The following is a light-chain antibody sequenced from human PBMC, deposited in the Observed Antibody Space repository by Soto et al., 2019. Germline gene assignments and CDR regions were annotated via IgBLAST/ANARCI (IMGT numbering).Light chain of an antibody. J-gene: IGLJ6*01. CDR3: TSYTPTGALV. CDR1: NTDVGGYNY. CDR2: EVR. V-gene: IGLV2-14*01. Sequence: QWALTQPASVSGSPGQSITDSCTGTNTDVGGYNYVSSYQHRPGKAPRLMIYEVRNRLSGVSNRFSGSKSGNTASPTISGLQSEDEADYYCTSYTPTGALVFGSGTKVTVL.